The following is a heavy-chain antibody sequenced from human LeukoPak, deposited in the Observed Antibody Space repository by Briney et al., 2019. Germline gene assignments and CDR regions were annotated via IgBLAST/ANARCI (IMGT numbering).Heavy chain of an antibody. D-gene: IGHD3-22*01. CDR3: ARRRYYDGSGYLE. CDR1: GDSVSRSDSY. V-gene: IGHV4-39*01. J-gene: IGHJ1*01. Sequence: SETLSLTCSVSGDSVSRSDSYWDGIRQPPGKGRELIGTIDYGGRTYYSPSLKSRVTMSVDPSNNQFSLTLRPVTAADTAVYYCARRRYYDGSGYLEWGQGTLLSVSS. CDR2: IDYGGRT.